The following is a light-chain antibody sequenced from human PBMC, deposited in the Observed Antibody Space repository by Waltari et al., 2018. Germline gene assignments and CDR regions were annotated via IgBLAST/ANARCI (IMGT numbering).Light chain of an antibody. CDR2: VNSDGSH. Sequence: QLVLTQSPSASASLGASVKLTCPLSSGHTSHAIAWLQQRPEQGPRYLMKVNSDGSHRKGAEIPDRFSGSSSGAERYLTISNLQSEDEADYFCQTGGHGTWVFGGGTTLTVL. CDR1: SGHTSHA. V-gene: IGLV4-69*01. CDR3: QTGGHGTWV. J-gene: IGLJ3*02.